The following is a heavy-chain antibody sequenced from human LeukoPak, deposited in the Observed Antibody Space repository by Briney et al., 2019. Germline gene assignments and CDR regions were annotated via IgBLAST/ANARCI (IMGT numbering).Heavy chain of an antibody. J-gene: IGHJ3*02. Sequence: GGSLRLSCAASGFTFSSYAMSWVRQAPGKGLEWVSAISGSGGSTYYADSVKGRFTISRDNAKNSLYLQMNSLRAEDTAVYYCARGSVVVNHPLAFDIWGQGTMVTVSS. D-gene: IGHD3-22*01. CDR2: ISGSGGST. V-gene: IGHV3-23*01. CDR1: GFTFSSYA. CDR3: ARGSVVVNHPLAFDI.